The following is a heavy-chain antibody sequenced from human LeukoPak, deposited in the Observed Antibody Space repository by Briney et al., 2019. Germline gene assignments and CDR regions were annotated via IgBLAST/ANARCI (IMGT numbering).Heavy chain of an antibody. Sequence: SETLSLTCTVSGGSISSYYWSWIRQPPGKGLEWIGYIYYSGSTNYNPSLKSRVTISVDTSKNQFSLKLSSVTAADTAVYYCVSTGGGRSIAEWDYWGQGTLVTVSS. D-gene: IGHD6-6*01. CDR2: IYYSGST. J-gene: IGHJ4*02. V-gene: IGHV4-59*08. CDR3: VSTGGGRSIAEWDY. CDR1: GGSISSYY.